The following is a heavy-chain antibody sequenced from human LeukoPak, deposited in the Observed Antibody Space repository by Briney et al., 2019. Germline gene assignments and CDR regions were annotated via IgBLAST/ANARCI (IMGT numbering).Heavy chain of an antibody. J-gene: IGHJ5*02. Sequence: SETLSLTCTVSGGSISSYYWSWIRQPPGKGLEWIGYIYYSGSTNYNPSLKSRVTISVDTSKNQFSLKLSSVTAADTAVYHCARAEVKQQLVLGTWFDPWGQGTLVPVSS. CDR3: ARAEVKQQLVLGTWFDP. D-gene: IGHD6-13*01. CDR2: IYYSGST. V-gene: IGHV4-59*01. CDR1: GGSISSYY.